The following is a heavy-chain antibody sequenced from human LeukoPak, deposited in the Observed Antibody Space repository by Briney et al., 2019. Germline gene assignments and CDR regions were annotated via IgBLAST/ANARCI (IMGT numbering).Heavy chain of an antibody. J-gene: IGHJ4*02. CDR3: ARSVSSSWIYYFDY. D-gene: IGHD6-13*01. CDR2: IYSGGST. V-gene: IGHV3-53*01. Sequence: GGSLRLSCAASGFTFSGNYMSWVRQAPGKGLEWVSVIYSGGSTYYADSVKGRFTISRDNSKNTLYLQMNSLRAEDTAVYYCARSVSSSWIYYFDYWGQGTLVTVSS. CDR1: GFTFSGNY.